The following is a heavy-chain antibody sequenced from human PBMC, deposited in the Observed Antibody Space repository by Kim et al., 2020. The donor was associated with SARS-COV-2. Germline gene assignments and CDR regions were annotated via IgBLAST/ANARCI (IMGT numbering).Heavy chain of an antibody. V-gene: IGHV4-34*01. D-gene: IGHD3-10*01. CDR1: GGSFSGYY. CDR2: INHSGST. J-gene: IGHJ4*02. CDR3: ARGVFRMVRGVIRPYFDY. Sequence: SETLSLTCAVYGGSFSGYYWSWIRQPPGKGLEWIGEINHSGSTNYNPSLKSRVTISVDTSKNQFSLKLSSVTAADTAVYYCARGVFRMVRGVIRPYFDYWGQGTLVTVSS.